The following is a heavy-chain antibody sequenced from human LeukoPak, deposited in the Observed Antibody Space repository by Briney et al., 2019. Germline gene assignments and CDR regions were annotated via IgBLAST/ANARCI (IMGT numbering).Heavy chain of an antibody. CDR2: ISSCSSYI. CDR3: ARDGCSSTSCLFDY. Sequence: PGGSLRLSCAASGFTFSSYSMNWVRQAPGKGLEWVSSISSCSSYIYYADSVKGRFTISRDNAKNSLYLQMNSLRAEDTAVYYCARDGCSSTSCLFDYWGQGTLVTVSS. CDR1: GFTFSSYS. V-gene: IGHV3-21*01. D-gene: IGHD2-2*01. J-gene: IGHJ4*02.